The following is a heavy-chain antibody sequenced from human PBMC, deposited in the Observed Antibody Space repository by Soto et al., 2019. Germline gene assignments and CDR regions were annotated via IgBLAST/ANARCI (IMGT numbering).Heavy chain of an antibody. D-gene: IGHD3-3*01. CDR1: GFTFSSYG. J-gene: IGHJ6*02. CDR2: IWYDGSNK. V-gene: IGHV3-33*01. Sequence: QVQLVESGGGVVQPGRSLRLSCAASGFTFSSYGMHWVRQAPGKGLEWVAVIWYDGSNKYYADSVKGRFTISRDNSKNTLYLQMNSLRAEDTAVYYCARHTIFGVGINPRYYYYGMDVWGQGTTVTVSS. CDR3: ARHTIFGVGINPRYYYYGMDV.